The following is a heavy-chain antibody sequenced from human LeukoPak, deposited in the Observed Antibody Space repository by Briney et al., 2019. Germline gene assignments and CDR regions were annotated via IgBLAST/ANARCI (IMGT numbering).Heavy chain of an antibody. CDR2: ISYDGSNK. J-gene: IGHJ4*02. D-gene: IGHD3-10*01. Sequence: GGSLRLSCAAFGFTFSSHGMHWVRQAPGKGLEWVAVISYDGSNKYYADSVKGRITISRDNSKNTLYLQMNSLRAEDTAVYYCAKDTSGSGSSYLDYWGQGTLVTVSS. CDR3: AKDTSGSGSSYLDY. CDR1: GFTFSSHG. V-gene: IGHV3-30*18.